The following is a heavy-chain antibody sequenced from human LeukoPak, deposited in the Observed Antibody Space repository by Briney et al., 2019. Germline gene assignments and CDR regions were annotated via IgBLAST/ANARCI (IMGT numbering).Heavy chain of an antibody. J-gene: IGHJ4*02. D-gene: IGHD3-3*01. CDR3: ARAPYYDFWSGYYPPFDF. CDR2: ISSSGSIT. Sequence: AGGSLRLSCAASGFTFSDYYMSWIRQAPGKGLEWVSDISSSGSITYYADSVKGRFTISRDNAKNSLYLQMNSLRAEDTAVYYCARAPYYDFWSGYYPPFDFWGQGTLVTVSS. CDR1: GFTFSDYY. V-gene: IGHV3-11*04.